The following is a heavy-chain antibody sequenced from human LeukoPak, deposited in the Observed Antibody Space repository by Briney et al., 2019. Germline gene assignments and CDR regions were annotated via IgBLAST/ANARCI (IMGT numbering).Heavy chain of an antibody. V-gene: IGHV3-48*02. CDR2: ISSSGSTT. D-gene: IGHD5-24*01. CDR1: GFTFTSYS. Sequence: GRSLRLSCAASGFTFTSYSMNGVRQAPRKGLEWVSYISSSGSTTYYADSVKGRFTISRDNAKNSLYLQMNSLRDEDTAVYYCAREMATDYWGQGTLVTVSS. J-gene: IGHJ4*02. CDR3: AREMATDY.